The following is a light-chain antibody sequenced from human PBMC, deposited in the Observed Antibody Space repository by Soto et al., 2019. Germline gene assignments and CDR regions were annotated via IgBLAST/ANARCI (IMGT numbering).Light chain of an antibody. Sequence: AVMTQSPLSLPVTLGRSASIACESSQSLMYRDGNTYLNWFHQRPGQSPRRLIYKVYNRDSGVPHRFSGSGSGTDFTLEISGVEAEDVGVYYCMQATHWPYTFGQGTKLEIK. J-gene: IGKJ2*01. V-gene: IGKV2-30*01. CDR3: MQATHWPYT. CDR2: KVY. CDR1: QSLMYRDGNTY.